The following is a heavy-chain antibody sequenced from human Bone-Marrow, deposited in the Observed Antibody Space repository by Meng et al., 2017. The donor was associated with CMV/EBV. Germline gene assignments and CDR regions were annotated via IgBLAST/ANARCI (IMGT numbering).Heavy chain of an antibody. J-gene: IGHJ6*01. CDR1: GFIFSSYA. D-gene: IGHD2-2*01. CDR2: IYSGGSDT. V-gene: IGHV3-23*03. CDR3: VKRLYCGSTTCSKAMDV. Sequence: GGSLRLSCVASGFIFSSYAMTWVRQAPGKVLEWVSLIYSGGSDTFYADSVKGRLTISRDNSKDMLYLQMNSLRAEDTAVYFCVKRLYCGSTTCSKAMDVWGQGTTVTGSS.